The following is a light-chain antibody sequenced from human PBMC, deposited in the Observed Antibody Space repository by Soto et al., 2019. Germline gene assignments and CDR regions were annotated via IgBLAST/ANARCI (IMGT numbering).Light chain of an antibody. CDR3: QQRSSWPFT. V-gene: IGKV3-15*01. Sequence: EIVMTQSPATLSVSPGERATLSCRASQSINSNLAWFQQKPGQAPRLLIYGVSTRANGVPARFSGSGSGTDFTLTISSLEPEDFAVYYCQQRSSWPFTFGPGTKVDI. CDR1: QSINSN. J-gene: IGKJ3*01. CDR2: GVS.